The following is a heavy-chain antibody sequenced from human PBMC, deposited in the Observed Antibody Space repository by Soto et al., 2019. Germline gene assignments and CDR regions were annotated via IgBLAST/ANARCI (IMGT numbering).Heavy chain of an antibody. CDR3: ARLYYDSEPYWFDP. V-gene: IGHV5-51*01. Sequence: PGESLKLSCKGSGYSFTSYWIGWVRQMPVKGLEWMGIIYPGDSDTRYSPSFQGQVTISADKSISTAYLQWSSLKASDTAMYYCARLYYDSEPYWFDPWGQGTLVPVSS. CDR2: IYPGDSDT. D-gene: IGHD3-16*01. CDR1: GYSFTSYW. J-gene: IGHJ5*02.